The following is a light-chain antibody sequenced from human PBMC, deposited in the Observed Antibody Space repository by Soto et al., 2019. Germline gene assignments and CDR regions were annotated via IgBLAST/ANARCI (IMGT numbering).Light chain of an antibody. J-gene: IGLJ3*02. CDR1: SSNIGAGYD. V-gene: IGLV1-40*01. CDR3: QSYDSSLSAL. CDR2: GNS. Sequence: QPVLTQPPSVSGAPGQRVTISCTGSSSNIGAGYDVHWYQQLPGTAPKLLIYGNSNRPSGVPDRFSGSKSGTSASLAITGLQAADEADYYCQSYDSSLSALFGGGTKVTVL.